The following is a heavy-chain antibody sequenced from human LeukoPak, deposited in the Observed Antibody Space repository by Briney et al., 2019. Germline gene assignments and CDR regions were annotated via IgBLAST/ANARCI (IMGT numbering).Heavy chain of an antibody. J-gene: IGHJ2*01. Sequence: PGGSLRLSCAASGFTFSSHAMNWVRQAPGKGLQWVSYIRNSGTTIYYPDSVKGRFTIPRDNAKNSLYLQMNSLRADDTAVYYCARDDCSGGSCNWYFDLWGRGTRVTVSS. D-gene: IGHD2-15*01. V-gene: IGHV3-48*03. CDR3: ARDDCSGGSCNWYFDL. CDR1: GFTFSSHA. CDR2: IRNSGTTI.